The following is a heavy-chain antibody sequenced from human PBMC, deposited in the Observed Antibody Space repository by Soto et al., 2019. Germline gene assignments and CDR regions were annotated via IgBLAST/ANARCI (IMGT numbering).Heavy chain of an antibody. Sequence: SETLSLTCTVSGGSINSYYWSWIRQPPGKGLEWIGYIYHSGSTNYNPSLKSRVTISIDTSKNQFSLRLSSVTAADTAVYYCARRGIDRWLDPWGQGTLLTVSS. D-gene: IGHD2-15*01. CDR3: ARRGIDRWLDP. CDR1: GGSINSYY. V-gene: IGHV4-59*08. CDR2: IYHSGST. J-gene: IGHJ5*02.